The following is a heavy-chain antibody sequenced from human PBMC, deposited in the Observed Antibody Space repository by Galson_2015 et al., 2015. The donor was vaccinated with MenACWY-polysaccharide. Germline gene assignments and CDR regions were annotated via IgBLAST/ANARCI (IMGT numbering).Heavy chain of an antibody. V-gene: IGHV5-51*01. D-gene: IGHD3-9*01. J-gene: IGHJ6*03. CDR3: ARLTGPYSYYFYYMDV. CDR2: IYPGDSDS. Sequence: QSGAEVKKPEEFLKISCKGSGYDFTTYWIAWVRQMPGKGLEWMGIIYPGDSDSTYSPSFQGQVTFSVDKSITTAYLQWASLKASDTAIYYCARLTGPYSYYFYYMDVWGKGTTVTVSS. CDR1: GYDFTTYW.